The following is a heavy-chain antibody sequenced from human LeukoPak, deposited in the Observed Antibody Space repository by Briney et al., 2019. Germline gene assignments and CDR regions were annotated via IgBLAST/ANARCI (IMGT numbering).Heavy chain of an antibody. CDR2: ISSSGSTI. D-gene: IGHD6-19*01. J-gene: IGHJ3*02. V-gene: IGHV3-48*03. Sequence: GSLRLSCAASGFTFSSYEMNWVRQAPGKGLEWDSYISSSGSTIYYADSVKGRFTISRDNAKNSLCLQMNSLRAEDTAVYYCARDTVLAVAGTQGAFDIWGQGTMVTVSS. CDR1: GFTFSSYE. CDR3: ARDTVLAVAGTQGAFDI.